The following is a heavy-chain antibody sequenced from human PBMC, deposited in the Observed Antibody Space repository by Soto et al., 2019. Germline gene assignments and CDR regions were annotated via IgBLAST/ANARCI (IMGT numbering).Heavy chain of an antibody. V-gene: IGHV1-69*18. Sequence: QVQLVQSGAEVKKHGSSVKVSCKASGGTFSSSFINWVRQAPGQGLEWMGSIIPVFATPNYAQKFQGRVTITADATTSTAYMELSSLTSEDAAVYYCARSFSGAYYGLDYWRQGTLVTVSS. D-gene: IGHD1-26*01. CDR2: IIPVFATP. CDR3: ARSFSGAYYGLDY. J-gene: IGHJ4*02. CDR1: GGTFSSSF.